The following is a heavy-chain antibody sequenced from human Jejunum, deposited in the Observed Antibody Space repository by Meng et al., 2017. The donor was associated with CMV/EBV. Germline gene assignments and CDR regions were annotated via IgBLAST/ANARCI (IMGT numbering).Heavy chain of an antibody. V-gene: IGHV1-2*02. J-gene: IGHJ4*02. Sequence: YTFPGYYIHWVRQGPGQGLEWMGWIRSHTAGTNYAQKFQNRVTMTRDTSIATTYMELSSLRSDDTAVYYCARAPESYYYDTGGPDYWGQGTLVTVSS. CDR1: YTFPGYY. CDR3: ARAPESYYYDTGGPDY. D-gene: IGHD3-22*01. CDR2: IRSHTAGT.